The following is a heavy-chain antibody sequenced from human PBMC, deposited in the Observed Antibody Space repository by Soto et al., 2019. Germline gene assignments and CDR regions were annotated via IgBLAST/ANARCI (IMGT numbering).Heavy chain of an antibody. Sequence: PGGSLRLSCAASGFTFSSYSMNWVRQAPGKGLEWVSGISGSGSTYIYYADSVKGRFIISRDNAKNSLFLQMNSLRAEDTALYYCARDEEARPYFYGMDVGGQGTTVTVSS. CDR3: ARDEEARPYFYGMDV. J-gene: IGHJ6*02. D-gene: IGHD6-6*01. CDR2: ISGSGSTYI. V-gene: IGHV3-21*01. CDR1: GFTFSSYS.